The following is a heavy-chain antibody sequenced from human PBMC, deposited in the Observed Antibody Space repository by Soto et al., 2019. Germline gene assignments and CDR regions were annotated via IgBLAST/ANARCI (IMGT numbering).Heavy chain of an antibody. J-gene: IGHJ4*02. CDR2: INPNSGVR. V-gene: IGHV1-2*02. D-gene: IGHD1-26*01. CDR3: ARGITLTRWEPPHLDY. Sequence: ASVKISCKASGYTLTAYYLHWVRQAHGQGLEWMGWINPNSGVRNYEQKFQGRVTMTRDASINTAYMELSSLRSDDTAVYYCARGITLTRWEPPHLDYWGQGTPVPVYS. CDR1: GYTLTAYY.